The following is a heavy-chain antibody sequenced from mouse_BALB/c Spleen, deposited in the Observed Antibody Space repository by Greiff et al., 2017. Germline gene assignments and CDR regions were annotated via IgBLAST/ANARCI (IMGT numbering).Heavy chain of an antibody. D-gene: IGHD1-1*01. Sequence: EVQLVESGGGLVQPKGSLKLSCAASGFTFNTYAMNWVRQAPGKGLEWVARIRSKSNNYATYYADSVKDRFTISRDDSQSMLYLQMNKLKTEYTAMYYCVRSYYYGNSYGFAYWGQGTLVTVSA. CDR3: VRSYYYGNSYGFAY. V-gene: IGHV10-1*02. J-gene: IGHJ3*01. CDR1: GFTFNTYA. CDR2: IRSKSNNYAT.